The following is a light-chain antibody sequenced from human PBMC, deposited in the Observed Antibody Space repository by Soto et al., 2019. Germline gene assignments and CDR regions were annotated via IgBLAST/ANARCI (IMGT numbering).Light chain of an antibody. Sequence: EIVLTHSPGTLSLSPGERATLSCRASRNVGSKLAWYMQKPGQPPRLLIYGASNRATGIPDRFSGSGSGTDFTLTISRLEPEDFAVYYCQQYGSSGTCGQGTKVDIK. CDR3: QQYGSSGT. CDR2: GAS. CDR1: RNVGSK. V-gene: IGKV3-20*01. J-gene: IGKJ1*01.